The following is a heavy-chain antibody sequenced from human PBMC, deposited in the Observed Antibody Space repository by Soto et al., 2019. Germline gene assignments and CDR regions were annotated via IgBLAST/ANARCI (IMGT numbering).Heavy chain of an antibody. Sequence: PGESLKISCKGSGYSFTSYWIGWVRQMPGKGLEWMGIIYPGDSDTRYSPSFQGQVTISADKSISTAYLQWSSLKASDTAMYYCARPVGSGWYPGGLQTQYFQHWGQGTLVTVSS. CDR2: IYPGDSDT. J-gene: IGHJ1*01. CDR1: GYSFTSYW. D-gene: IGHD6-19*01. V-gene: IGHV5-51*01. CDR3: ARPVGSGWYPGGLQTQYFQH.